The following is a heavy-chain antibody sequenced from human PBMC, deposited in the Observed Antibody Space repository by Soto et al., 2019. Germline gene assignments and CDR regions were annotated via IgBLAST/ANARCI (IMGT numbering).Heavy chain of an antibody. CDR2: IYYSGST. CDR1: GGSISSGGYY. Sequence: PSETLSLTCTVSGGSISSGGYYWSWIRQHPGKGLEWIGYIYYSGSTYYNPSLKSRVTISVDTSKNQFSLKLSSVTAADTAVYYCARSVPAAIGFDYWGQGTLVTVS. V-gene: IGHV4-31*03. D-gene: IGHD2-2*01. J-gene: IGHJ4*02. CDR3: ARSVPAAIGFDY.